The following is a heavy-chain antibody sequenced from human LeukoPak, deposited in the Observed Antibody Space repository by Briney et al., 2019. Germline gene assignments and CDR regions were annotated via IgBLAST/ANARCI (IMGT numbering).Heavy chain of an antibody. D-gene: IGHD5-18*01. CDR3: ARKSGYTYSFDY. Sequence: GASVKVSCKASGYTFAAYYMHWVRQAPGQGLEWMGWMNPNSGDTNYAQKFQGRVTMTRDTSISTAYMELSSLTSDDTAVYYCARKSGYTYSFDYWGQGALVTVSS. CDR1: GYTFAAYY. J-gene: IGHJ4*02. CDR2: MNPNSGDT. V-gene: IGHV1-2*02.